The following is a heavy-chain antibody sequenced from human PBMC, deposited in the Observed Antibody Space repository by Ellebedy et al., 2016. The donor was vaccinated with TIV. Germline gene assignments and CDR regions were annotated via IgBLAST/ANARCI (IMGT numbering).Heavy chain of an antibody. D-gene: IGHD1-26*01. Sequence: PSETLSLTCSVSGGSISSYYWSWIRQPPGKGLEWVSRISRDGDIRGYAEFAKGRFTVSRDNTKNTLYLQMSGLRADDSAVYYCATDEGGSYDSWGQGTRVSVSS. CDR3: ATDEGGSYDS. CDR2: ISRDGDIR. V-gene: IGHV3-74*01. J-gene: IGHJ4*02. CDR1: GGSISSYY.